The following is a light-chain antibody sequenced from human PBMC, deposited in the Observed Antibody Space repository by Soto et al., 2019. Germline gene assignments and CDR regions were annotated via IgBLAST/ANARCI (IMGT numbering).Light chain of an antibody. CDR1: QSVSSSY. V-gene: IGKV3-20*01. CDR3: QQYGRSSYT. J-gene: IGKJ2*01. CDR2: GAS. Sequence: EIVLTQSPGTLSLSPGERATLSCRASQSVSSSYFAWYQQKPGQAPRLLIYGASSRATGTPDRFSGSGSGTDFALTISRLEPEDFAVYYCQQYGRSSYTFGQGTKLEIK.